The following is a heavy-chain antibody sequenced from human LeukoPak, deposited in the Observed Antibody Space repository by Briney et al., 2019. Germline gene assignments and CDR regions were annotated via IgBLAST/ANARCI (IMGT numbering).Heavy chain of an antibody. V-gene: IGHV1-69*13. CDR1: GGTFSSYA. D-gene: IGHD3-22*01. J-gene: IGHJ4*02. CDR3: ASVTVDYYDSSGYYYGDY. Sequence: SVTVSFTASGGTFSSYAISWVRQAPGQGLEWMGGIIPIFGTANYAQKFQGRVTITADESTSTAYMELSSLRSEDTAVYYCASVTVDYYDSSGYYYGDYWGQGTLVTVSS. CDR2: IIPIFGTA.